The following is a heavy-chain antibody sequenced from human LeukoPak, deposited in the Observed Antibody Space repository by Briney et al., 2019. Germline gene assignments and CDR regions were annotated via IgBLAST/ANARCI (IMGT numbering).Heavy chain of an antibody. CDR3: ARAAYYYYYMDV. CDR1: GGTFSSYA. Sequence: ASVKVSCKASGGTFSSYAISWVRQAPGQGLEWMGRIIPIFGTANCAQKFQGRVTITTDESTSTAYMELSSLRSEDTAVYYCARAAYYYYYMDVWGKGTTVTVPS. V-gene: IGHV1-69*05. CDR2: IIPIFGTA. J-gene: IGHJ6*03.